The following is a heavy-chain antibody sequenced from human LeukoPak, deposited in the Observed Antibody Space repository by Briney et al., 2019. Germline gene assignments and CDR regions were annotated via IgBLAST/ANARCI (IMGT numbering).Heavy chain of an antibody. Sequence: SETLSLTCTVSGGSISSYYWSWLRQPPGKGLEWIGYIYRSGNTNYNPSLKSRVTISVDTSKNQFSLKLSSVTAADTAVYYCARVGLEGYYGEDIWGQGTMVTVSS. J-gene: IGHJ3*02. CDR2: IYRSGNT. D-gene: IGHD3-22*01. V-gene: IGHV4-59*01. CDR1: GGSISSYY. CDR3: ARVGLEGYYGEDI.